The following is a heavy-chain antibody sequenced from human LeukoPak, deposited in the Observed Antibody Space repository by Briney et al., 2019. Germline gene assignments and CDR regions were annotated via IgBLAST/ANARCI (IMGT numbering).Heavy chain of an antibody. CDR2: IYYSGST. V-gene: IGHV4-59*11. Sequence: PSETLSLTCTVSGGSISSHYWSWIRQPPGKGLEWIGYIYYSGSTNYNPSLKSRVTISVDTSKNQFSLKLSSVTAADTAVYYCARDRSSLAVAGMFGMDVWGQGTTVTVSS. CDR3: ARDRSSLAVAGMFGMDV. D-gene: IGHD6-19*01. J-gene: IGHJ6*02. CDR1: GGSISSHY.